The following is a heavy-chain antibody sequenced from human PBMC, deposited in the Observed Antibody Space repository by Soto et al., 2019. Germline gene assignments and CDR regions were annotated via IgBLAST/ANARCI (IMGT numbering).Heavy chain of an antibody. Sequence: QVQLQESGPGLVKPSETLSLTCTVSGGSISSYYWSWIRQPPGKGLEWIGYIYYSGSTNYNPSLKSRVTISVDTSKNQFSLKLSSVTAADTAVYYCARDRRYYGSGYYYYMDVWGKGTTVTVSS. CDR3: ARDRRYYGSGYYYYMDV. CDR1: GGSISSYY. J-gene: IGHJ6*03. D-gene: IGHD3-10*01. V-gene: IGHV4-59*01. CDR2: IYYSGST.